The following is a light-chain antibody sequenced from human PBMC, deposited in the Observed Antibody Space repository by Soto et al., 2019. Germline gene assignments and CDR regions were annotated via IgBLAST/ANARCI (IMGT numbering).Light chain of an antibody. CDR2: DAS. V-gene: IGKV3D-15*01. J-gene: IGKJ1*01. CDR3: QQYETWPLT. CDR1: QSVSSN. Sequence: EILVTQSPAILSVSPGERATLSCRASQSVSSNFAWYQQKPGQAPSLLIFDASTRATGVPDRFSGSGSGTEVTLTIDSLQSGDFAFYYCQQYETWPLTFGQGTKVDIK.